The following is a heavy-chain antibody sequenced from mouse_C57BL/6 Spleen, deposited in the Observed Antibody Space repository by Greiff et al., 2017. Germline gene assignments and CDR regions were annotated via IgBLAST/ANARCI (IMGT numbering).Heavy chain of an antibody. CDR3: AREDDGYLYFDY. J-gene: IGHJ2*01. D-gene: IGHD2-3*01. CDR1: GYTFTSYG. Sequence: VQLQQSGAELARPGASVKLSCKASGYTFTSYGISWVKQRTGQGLEWIGEIYPRSGNTYYNEKFKGKATLTADKSSSTAYMELRSLTSEDSAVYFCAREDDGYLYFDYWGQGTTLTVSS. CDR2: IYPRSGNT. V-gene: IGHV1-81*01.